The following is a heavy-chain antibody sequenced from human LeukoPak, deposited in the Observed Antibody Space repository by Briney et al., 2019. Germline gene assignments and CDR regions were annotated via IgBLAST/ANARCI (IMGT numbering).Heavy chain of an antibody. CDR2: ISSSSSYT. V-gene: IGHV3-21*05. CDR3: ARAPHYSNYGPYYYGMDV. Sequence: GSLRLSCAASGFIFSSSAMSWVRQAPGKGLEWVSYISSSSSYTNYADSVKGRFTISRDNAKNSLYLQMNSLRAEDTAVYYCARAPHYSNYGPYYYGMDVWGQGTTVTVSS. CDR1: GFIFSSSA. D-gene: IGHD4-11*01. J-gene: IGHJ6*02.